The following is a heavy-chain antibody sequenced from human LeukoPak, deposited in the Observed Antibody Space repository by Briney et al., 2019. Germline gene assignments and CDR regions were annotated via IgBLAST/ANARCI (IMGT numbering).Heavy chain of an antibody. V-gene: IGHV3-21*01. CDR1: GFTFNNYA. Sequence: GGSLRLSCAASGFTFNNYAMNWVRQAPGKGLEWVSSISSSSSYIYYADSVKGRFTISRDNAKNLLYLQMNSLRAEDTAVYYCARDRVGTTTFDYWGQGTLVTVSS. CDR3: ARDRVGTTTFDY. J-gene: IGHJ4*02. D-gene: IGHD1-26*01. CDR2: ISSSSSYI.